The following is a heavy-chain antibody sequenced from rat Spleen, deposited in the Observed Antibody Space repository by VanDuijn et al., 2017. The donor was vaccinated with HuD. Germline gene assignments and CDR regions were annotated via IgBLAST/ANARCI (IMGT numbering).Heavy chain of an antibody. D-gene: IGHD1-10*01. CDR3: TARGYSNYDWFAY. CDR2: IRTKPNNYAA. J-gene: IGHJ3*01. Sequence: VQVVESGGGLVQPKESLKISCAASGFTFSNAAMYWVRQAPGRGLEWVARIRTKPNNYAAYYADSVKGRFTISRDDPKSTVYLQMDNLKTEDTAMYYCTARGYSNYDWFAYWGQGTLVTVSS. CDR1: GFTFSNAA. V-gene: IGHV10-5*01.